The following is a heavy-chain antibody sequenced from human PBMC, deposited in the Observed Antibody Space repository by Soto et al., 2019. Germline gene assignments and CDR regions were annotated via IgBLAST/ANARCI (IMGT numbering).Heavy chain of an antibody. V-gene: IGHV4-34*01. J-gene: IGHJ4*02. CDR1: GGSFSGYY. D-gene: IGHD3-22*01. CDR3: ARNYYDSSGAFDY. CDR2: INHSGST. Sequence: QVQLQQWGAGLLKPSETLSLTCAVYGGSFSGYYWSWIRQPPGKGLEWIGEINHSGSTNYNPSLNSRVTITVDTSKNQLSLKLSSVTAADTAVYYCARNYYDSSGAFDYWGQGTLVTVSS.